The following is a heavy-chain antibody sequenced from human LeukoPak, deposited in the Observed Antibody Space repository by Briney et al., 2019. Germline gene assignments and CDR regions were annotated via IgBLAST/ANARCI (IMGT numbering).Heavy chain of an antibody. Sequence: GGSLRLSCAASGFTFSSYAMHWVRQAPGKGLEWVAVISYDGSNKYYADSVKGRFTISRDNSKNTLYLQMNSLRAEDTAVYYCARDDKIRRTKTRGYFDYWGQGTLVTVSS. J-gene: IGHJ4*02. CDR2: ISYDGSNK. V-gene: IGHV3-30*01. CDR1: GFTFSSYA. D-gene: IGHD1-1*01. CDR3: ARDDKIRRTKTRGYFDY.